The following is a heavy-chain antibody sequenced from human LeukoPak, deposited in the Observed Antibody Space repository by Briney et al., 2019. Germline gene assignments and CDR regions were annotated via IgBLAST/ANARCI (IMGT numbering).Heavy chain of an antibody. J-gene: IGHJ6*03. CDR2: IYTSGST. Sequence: SETLSLTCTVSGGSISSYYWSWIRQPAGKGLEWIGRIYTSGSTNYNPSLKSRVTMSVDTSKNQFSLKLSSVTAADTAVYYCARGAARPYYYYMDVWGKGITVTVSS. CDR1: GGSISSYY. D-gene: IGHD6-6*01. V-gene: IGHV4-4*07. CDR3: ARGAARPYYYYMDV.